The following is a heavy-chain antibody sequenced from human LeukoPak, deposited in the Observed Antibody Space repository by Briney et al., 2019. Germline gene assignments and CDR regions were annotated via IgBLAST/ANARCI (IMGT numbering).Heavy chain of an antibody. V-gene: IGHV3-48*01. CDR1: GFTFSSYS. CDR2: ISSSSSTI. J-gene: IGHJ6*04. D-gene: IGHD5-12*01. Sequence: PGGSLRLSCAASGFTFSSYSMNWVRQAPGKGLEWASYISSSSSTIYYADSVKGRFTISRDNAKNSLYLQMNSLRAEDTAVYYCARNRGATISGWFDPWGKGTTVTVSS. CDR3: ARNRGATISGWFDP.